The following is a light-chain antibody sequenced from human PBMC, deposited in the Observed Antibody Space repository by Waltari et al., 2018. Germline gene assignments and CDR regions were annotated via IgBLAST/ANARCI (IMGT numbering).Light chain of an antibody. CDR1: QSISRP. CDR3: QHYVRLPAT. Sequence: EIILTQSPGTLSLSPGERATLSCRASQSISRPLAWYQQKPGQAPRLLIYDASTRATGIPDRFSGSGSGTDFSLTISSLEPEDSAVYYCQHYVRLPATFGQGTKVEI. J-gene: IGKJ1*01. V-gene: IGKV3-20*01. CDR2: DAS.